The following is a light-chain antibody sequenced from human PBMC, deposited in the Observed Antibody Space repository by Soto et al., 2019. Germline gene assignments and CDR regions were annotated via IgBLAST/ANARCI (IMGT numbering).Light chain of an antibody. V-gene: IGKV3-11*01. Sequence: EIVLTQSPATLSLSPGERATLSCRASQSIGLAIAWYQHKPGQAPRLLIFDASQRATSIPARLRGSGSGTDFTLSISSLEPEDFAVYYCQQRTDRPPWTFGQGTKVDIK. CDR1: QSIGLA. CDR3: QQRTDRPPWT. J-gene: IGKJ1*01. CDR2: DAS.